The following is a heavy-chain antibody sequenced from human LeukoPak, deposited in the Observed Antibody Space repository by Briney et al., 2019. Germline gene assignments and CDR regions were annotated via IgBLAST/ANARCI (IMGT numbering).Heavy chain of an antibody. D-gene: IGHD6-6*01. CDR1: GFTFSRSA. V-gene: IGHV3-23*01. J-gene: IGHJ6*03. CDR2: LSGTRDSRVS. Sequence: PGGSLRLSCAASGFTFSRSAMTWVRQAPGKGLEWVASLSGTRDSRVSTYADSVKGRFTISRDDSKSTLFLRMNRLTAEDTAIYYCAKTRSSSSHYFYFMDVWAKGVTVTVSS. CDR3: AKTRSSSSHYFYFMDV.